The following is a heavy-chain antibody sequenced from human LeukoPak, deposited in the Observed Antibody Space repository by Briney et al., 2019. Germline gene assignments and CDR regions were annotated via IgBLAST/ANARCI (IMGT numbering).Heavy chain of an antibody. V-gene: IGHV1-69*04. CDR2: IIPILGIA. CDR3: ARGGKGYYFDY. Sequence: SVKVSCKASGGTFSSYAISWVRQAPGQGLEWMGRIIPILGIANYAQKFQGRVTITAVKSTSTAYMELSSLRSEDTAVYYCARGGKGYYFDYWGQGTLVTVSS. J-gene: IGHJ4*02. CDR1: GGTFSSYA. D-gene: IGHD3-16*01.